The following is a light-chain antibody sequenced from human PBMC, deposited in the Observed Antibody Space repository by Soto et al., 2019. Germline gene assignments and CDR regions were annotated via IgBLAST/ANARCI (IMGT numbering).Light chain of an antibody. Sequence: QSALTQPRSVSGSPGQSVTISCTGISSDVGGYNYVSWYQQHPGKAPKLMIYDVSKRPSGVPDRFSGFKSGNTASLTISGLQAEDEADYSCCSHAGTYIYVFGTGTKLTVL. J-gene: IGLJ1*01. V-gene: IGLV2-11*01. CDR3: CSHAGTYIYV. CDR2: DVS. CDR1: SSDVGGYNY.